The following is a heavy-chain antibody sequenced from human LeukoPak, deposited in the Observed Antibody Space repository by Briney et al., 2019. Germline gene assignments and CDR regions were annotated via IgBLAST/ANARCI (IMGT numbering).Heavy chain of an antibody. J-gene: IGHJ4*02. Sequence: PGGSLRLSCAASGFTFSSYGMHWVRQAPGKGLEWVAFIRYDGSNKYYADSVKGRFTISRDNSKNTLYLQMNSLRAEDTAVYYCAKDGYYDILTGLDYWGQGTLVTVSS. V-gene: IGHV3-30*02. CDR1: GFTFSSYG. D-gene: IGHD3-9*01. CDR3: AKDGYYDILTGLDY. CDR2: IRYDGSNK.